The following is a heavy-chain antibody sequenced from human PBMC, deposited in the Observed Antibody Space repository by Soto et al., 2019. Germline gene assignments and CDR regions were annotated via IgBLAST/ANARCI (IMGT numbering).Heavy chain of an antibody. CDR1: GFTFSDHH. CDR3: ARDDSSGDSSAFDI. J-gene: IGHJ3*02. CDR2: SRNKAKSYTT. D-gene: IGHD3-10*01. V-gene: IGHV3-72*01. Sequence: GGSLRLSCAASGFTFSDHHIDWVRQAPGKGLEWVGRSRNKAKSYTTEYAASVKGRFTISRDDSKSSVFLQMHSLKIEDTAMYYCARDDSSGDSSAFDIWGQGTMVTVSS.